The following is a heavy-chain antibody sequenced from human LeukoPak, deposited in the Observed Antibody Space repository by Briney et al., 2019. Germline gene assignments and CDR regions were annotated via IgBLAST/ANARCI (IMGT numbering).Heavy chain of an antibody. J-gene: IGHJ6*03. Sequence: SETLSLTCTVSGGSISSYYWSWLRQPAGKGLEWIGRIYTSGSNNYNPSLKSRVTMSVDTSKNQFSLKLSSVTAADTAVYYCATTWRIAAAGRNYYYMDVWGKGTTVTISS. CDR1: GGSISSYY. D-gene: IGHD6-13*01. CDR3: ATTWRIAAAGRNYYYMDV. V-gene: IGHV4-4*07. CDR2: IYTSGSN.